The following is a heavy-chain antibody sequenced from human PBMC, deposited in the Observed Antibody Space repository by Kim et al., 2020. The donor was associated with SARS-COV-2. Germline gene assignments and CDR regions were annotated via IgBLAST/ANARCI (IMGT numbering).Heavy chain of an antibody. V-gene: IGHV3-7*01. CDR1: RFPLSSSW. Sequence: GGSLRLSCVASRFPLSSSWMTWVRQAPGKGLEYLAYISHDGSEKQYVDSVKGRFTVSRDNAKNSVYLQLNSLRVDDTAMYYCMRDPRALDVWGQGTTVTVSS. J-gene: IGHJ6*02. CDR2: ISHDGSEK. CDR3: MRDPRALDV.